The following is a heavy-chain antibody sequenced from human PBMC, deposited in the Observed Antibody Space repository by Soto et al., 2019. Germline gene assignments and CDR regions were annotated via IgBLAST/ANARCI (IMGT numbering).Heavy chain of an antibody. CDR2: IIPIFGTA. Sequence: AASVKVSCKASGGTFSSYAISWVRQAPGQGLEWMGGIIPIFGTANYAQKFQGRVTITADKSTSTAYMELSSLRSEDTAVYYCARVVVPAAITGTPYNWFDPWGQGTLVTVSS. D-gene: IGHD2-2*02. V-gene: IGHV1-69*06. J-gene: IGHJ5*02. CDR3: ARVVVPAAITGTPYNWFDP. CDR1: GGTFSSYA.